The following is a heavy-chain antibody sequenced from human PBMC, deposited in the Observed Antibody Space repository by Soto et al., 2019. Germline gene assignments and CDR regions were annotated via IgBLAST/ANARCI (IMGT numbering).Heavy chain of an antibody. CDR3: ASHYYDSSGYYYRLYYYYGMDV. J-gene: IGHJ6*02. CDR1: GYTFTSYA. CDR2: INAGNGNT. D-gene: IGHD3-22*01. V-gene: IGHV1-3*01. Sequence: QVQLVQSGAEVKKPGASVKVSCKASGYTFTSYAMHWVRQAPGQRLEWMGWINAGNGNTKYSQKFQGRVTITRDTSASTAYMELSRLRSEDTAVYYCASHYYDSSGYYYRLYYYYGMDVWGQGTTVTVSS.